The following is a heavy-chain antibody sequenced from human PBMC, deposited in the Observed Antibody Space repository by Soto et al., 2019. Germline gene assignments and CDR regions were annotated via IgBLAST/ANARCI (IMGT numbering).Heavy chain of an antibody. CDR1: GDSVSSNSAA. D-gene: IGHD1-7*01. Sequence: QVPLQESSPGLVKPSQTLSLTCAISGDSVSSNSAAWNWIRLSPSRGLEWLARTYYRSRWYNDYAVSVRSRITVNPDTSKNQFSLQLTSVTPEDTAVYYCAGTTSHQWYYMDVWGKGTTVTVSS. CDR3: AGTTSHQWYYMDV. CDR2: TYYRSRWYN. J-gene: IGHJ6*03. V-gene: IGHV6-1*01.